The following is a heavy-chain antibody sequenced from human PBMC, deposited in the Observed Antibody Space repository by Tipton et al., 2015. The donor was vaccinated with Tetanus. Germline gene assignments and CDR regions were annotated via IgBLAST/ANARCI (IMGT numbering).Heavy chain of an antibody. CDR2: IYYSGST. Sequence: TLSLTCTVSGGSISSYYWSWIRQPAGKGLEWIGYIYYSGSTNYNPSLKSRVTISVDTSKNQFSLKLSSVTAADTAVYYCARDGFRIEAAGIPSQGSNYYYYGMDVWGQGTTVTVSS. J-gene: IGHJ6*02. D-gene: IGHD6-13*01. CDR3: ARDGFRIEAAGIPSQGSNYYYYGMDV. V-gene: IGHV4-59*01. CDR1: GGSISSYY.